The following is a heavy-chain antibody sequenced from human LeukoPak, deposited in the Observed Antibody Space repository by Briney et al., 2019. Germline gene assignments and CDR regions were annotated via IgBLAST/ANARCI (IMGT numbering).Heavy chain of an antibody. Sequence: LGESLKISCKGSGYSFTSYWIGWVRQMPGKGLEWMGIIYPGDSDTRYSPSFQGQVTISADKSISTAYLQWSSLKASDTVMYYCARHVVGNSSSWYYYYYMDVWGKGTTVTVSS. CDR3: ARHVVGNSSSWYYYYYMDV. J-gene: IGHJ6*03. D-gene: IGHD6-13*01. V-gene: IGHV5-51*01. CDR2: IYPGDSDT. CDR1: GYSFTSYW.